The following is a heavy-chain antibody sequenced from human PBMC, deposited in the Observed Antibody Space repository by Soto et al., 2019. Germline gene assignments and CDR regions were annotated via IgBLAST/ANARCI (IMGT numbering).Heavy chain of an antibody. Sequence: PSETLSLTCAVYGGSFSGYYWSWIRQPPGKGLEWIGEINHSGSTNYNPSLKSRVTISVDTSKNQFSLKLSSVTAADTAVYYCARGLSGSYYLAPGPIWLDPWGQGTLVTVSS. D-gene: IGHD1-26*01. CDR1: GGSFSGYY. J-gene: IGHJ5*02. CDR3: ARGLSGSYYLAPGPIWLDP. V-gene: IGHV4-34*01. CDR2: INHSGST.